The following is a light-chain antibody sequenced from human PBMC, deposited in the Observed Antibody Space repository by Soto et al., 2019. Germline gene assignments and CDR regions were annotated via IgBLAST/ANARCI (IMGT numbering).Light chain of an antibody. CDR3: QQYGSSSYT. J-gene: IGKJ2*01. CDR1: QSVSGSY. V-gene: IGKV3-20*01. CDR2: GAS. Sequence: EIVLTQSPGTLSLSPGERATLSCRASQSVSGSYLAWYQQKPGQAPRLLLYGASSRATGIPDRFSGSGSGTDFTLTISRLEPEDVAVYYCQQYGSSSYTFGQGTKLEIK.